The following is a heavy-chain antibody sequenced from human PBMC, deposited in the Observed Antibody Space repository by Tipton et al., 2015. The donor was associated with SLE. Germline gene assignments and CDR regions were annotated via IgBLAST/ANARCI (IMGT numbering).Heavy chain of an antibody. V-gene: IGHV4-39*07. Sequence: TLSLTCTVSGGSISTTYYYWGWVRQPPGKGLEWIGSIYYSGHTYYNPSLKSRVTISIDTSKNRFSLKLNSVTAADTAVYYCTRDGGVGATVWWGQGTLVTVSS. CDR1: GGSISTTYYY. CDR3: TRDGGVGATVW. CDR2: IYYSGHT. J-gene: IGHJ4*02. D-gene: IGHD1-26*01.